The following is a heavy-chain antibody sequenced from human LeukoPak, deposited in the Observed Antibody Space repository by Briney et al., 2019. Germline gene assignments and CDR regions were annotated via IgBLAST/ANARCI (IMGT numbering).Heavy chain of an antibody. CDR1: GYSFTSYW. V-gene: IGHV5-51*01. D-gene: IGHD2-15*01. CDR3: ARIGVVVVAATQGGAFDI. Sequence: GESLKISCKGSGYSFTSYWIGWVRQMPGKGLEWMGIIYPGDSDTRYSPSFQGQVTISAGKSISTAYLQWSSLKASDTAMYYCARIGVVVVAATQGGAFDIWGQGTMVTVSS. CDR2: IYPGDSDT. J-gene: IGHJ3*02.